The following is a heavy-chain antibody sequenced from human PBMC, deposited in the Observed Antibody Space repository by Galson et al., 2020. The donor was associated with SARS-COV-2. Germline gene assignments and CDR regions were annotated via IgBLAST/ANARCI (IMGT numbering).Heavy chain of an antibody. CDR3: ARDPTNTQFDGYNSEYYDGMDV. CDR2: IYPSGGST. J-gene: IGHJ6*02. V-gene: IGHV1-46*01. Sequence: SVKVSCKASGYTFTSYYMHWVRQAPGQGLEWMGIIYPSGGSTSYAQKFQGRVTMTRDTSTSTVYMELSSLRSEDTAVYYCARDPTNTQFDGYNSEYYDGMDVWGQGTTVTVSS. D-gene: IGHD5-12*01. CDR1: GYTFTSYY.